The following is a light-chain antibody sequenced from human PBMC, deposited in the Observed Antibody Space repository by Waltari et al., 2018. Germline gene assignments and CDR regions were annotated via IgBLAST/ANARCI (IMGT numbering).Light chain of an antibody. CDR1: SSIIRRNG. CDR3: AAWDDSLNGRV. CDR2: TDN. V-gene: IGLV1-44*01. Sequence: QSVLTQPPSAAGPPGQGVTVSCSGSSSIIRRNGVSWYQQVPGTAPTLLIHTDNQRPSGVPDRFSGSKSGTSASLAISGLQSEDEAHYYCAAWDDSLNGRVFGGGTKVTVL. J-gene: IGLJ3*02.